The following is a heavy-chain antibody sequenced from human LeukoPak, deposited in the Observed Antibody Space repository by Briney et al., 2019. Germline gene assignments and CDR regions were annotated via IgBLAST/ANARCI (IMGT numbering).Heavy chain of an antibody. CDR1: GGSISSYY. J-gene: IGHJ4*02. V-gene: IGHV4-39*01. Sequence: PSETLSLTCTVSGGSISSYYWAWIRQPPGKGLEWIGNIYYSGTTYYNPSLKSRVTISVDTFNNQFSLRLSSVTAADTAVYYCTTWAGSYYFDYWGQGTLVTVSS. CDR3: TTWAGSYYFDY. D-gene: IGHD1-26*01. CDR2: IYYSGTT.